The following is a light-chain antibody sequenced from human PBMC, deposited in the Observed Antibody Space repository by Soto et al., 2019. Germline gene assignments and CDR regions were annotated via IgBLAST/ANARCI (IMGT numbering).Light chain of an antibody. CDR2: EVS. CDR3: NSYTSSSPYV. V-gene: IGLV2-14*01. Sequence: QSALTQSASVSGSPGQSITISCTGTSSDVGGYDYVSWYQQHPGKAPKLMIYEVSNRPSGVSNRFSGSKSGNTASLTISGLQAEDEAHYYCNSYTSSSPYVFGTGTKLTVL. J-gene: IGLJ1*01. CDR1: SSDVGGYDY.